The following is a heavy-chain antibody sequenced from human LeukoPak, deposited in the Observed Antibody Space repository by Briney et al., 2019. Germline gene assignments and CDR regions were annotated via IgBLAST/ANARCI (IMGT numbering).Heavy chain of an antibody. CDR2: ISNSGST. Sequence: PSETLSLTCAVSGGYVNRGTFFWTWIRKPPGKGLEWIGYISNSGSTNYHPSLKSRVTISSDTSKTQFTLKLTSVTAAVTAVYYCARSPSGYRFDSWGQGTLVTVSS. CDR3: ARSPSGYRFDS. D-gene: IGHD3-22*01. V-gene: IGHV4-61*01. J-gene: IGHJ4*02. CDR1: GGYVNRGTFF.